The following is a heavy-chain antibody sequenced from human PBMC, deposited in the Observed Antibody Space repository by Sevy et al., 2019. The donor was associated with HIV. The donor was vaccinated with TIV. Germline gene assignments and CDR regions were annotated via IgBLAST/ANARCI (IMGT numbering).Heavy chain of an antibody. J-gene: IGHJ5*01. Sequence: GESLKISCAASGFTFSTYSMTWVRQVPGKGLEWVSGISGSGTSTYFADFVEGRFTISRDNSKNTFYLQMNSLTVEDTAIYYCAREEGLNWFDSWGQGTLVTVSS. V-gene: IGHV3-23*01. CDR3: AREEGLNWFDS. CDR2: ISGSGTST. CDR1: GFTFSTYS.